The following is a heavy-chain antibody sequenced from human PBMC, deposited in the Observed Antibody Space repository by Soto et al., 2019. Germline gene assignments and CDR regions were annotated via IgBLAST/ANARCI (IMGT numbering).Heavy chain of an antibody. Sequence: EXLEISCKTSGYXIPSDLVAWVRHMPGQGLEWMGIIFPDDSDTRYSPYFQGQVTISADKSISTAYVQWSSMKASDNAMYYCTRRGVATRTFDYWGQGTLVTVSS. D-gene: IGHD3-3*01. CDR2: IFPDDSDT. J-gene: IGHJ4*02. CDR3: TRRGVATRTFDY. V-gene: IGHV5-51*01. CDR1: GYXIPSDL.